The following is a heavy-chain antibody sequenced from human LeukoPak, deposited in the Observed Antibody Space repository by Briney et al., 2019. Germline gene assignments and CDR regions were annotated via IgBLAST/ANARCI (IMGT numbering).Heavy chain of an antibody. Sequence: SQTLSLTCTVSGGSISSGGYYWSWIRQHPGKGLEWIGYIYYSGSTYYNPSLKSRVTISVDTSKNQFSLKLSSVTAADTAVYYCAREYYYDSSGPSDYYYMDVWGKGTTVTVSS. J-gene: IGHJ6*03. CDR3: AREYYYDSSGPSDYYYMDV. CDR2: IYYSGST. CDR1: GGSISSGGYY. V-gene: IGHV4-31*03. D-gene: IGHD3-22*01.